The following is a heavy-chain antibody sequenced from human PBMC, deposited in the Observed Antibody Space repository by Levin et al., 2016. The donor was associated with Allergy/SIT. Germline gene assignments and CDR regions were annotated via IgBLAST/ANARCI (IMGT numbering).Heavy chain of an antibody. CDR2: IYYSGST. D-gene: IGHD3-3*01. J-gene: IGHJ2*01. Sequence: RQAPGKGLEWIGYIYYSGSTNYNPSLKSRVTISVDTSKNQFSLKLSSVTAADTAVYYCARDRHYDFWSGYYQGENWYFDLWGRGTLVTVSS. V-gene: IGHV4-59*01. CDR3: ARDRHYDFWSGYYQGENWYFDL.